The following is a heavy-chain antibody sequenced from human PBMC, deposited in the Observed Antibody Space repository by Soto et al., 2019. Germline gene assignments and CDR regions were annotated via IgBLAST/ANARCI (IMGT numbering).Heavy chain of an antibody. CDR1: GGSFSGYY. D-gene: IGHD5-12*01. CDR3: ARGFKSGYDTRFDY. Sequence: SETLSLTCAVYGGSFSGYYWSWIRQPPGKGLEWIGEINHSGSTNYNPSLKSRVTISVDTSKNQFSLKLSSVTAADTAVYYCARGFKSGYDTRFDYWGQGTLVTVS. V-gene: IGHV4-34*01. CDR2: INHSGST. J-gene: IGHJ4*02.